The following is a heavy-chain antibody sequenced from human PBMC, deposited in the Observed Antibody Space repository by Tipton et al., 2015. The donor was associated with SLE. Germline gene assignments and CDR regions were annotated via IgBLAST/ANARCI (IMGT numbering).Heavy chain of an antibody. CDR3: AGQDEHIVVAY. Sequence: QVQLVQSGAKVKKPGASLKVSCKVSGYTFVGYYINWVRQAPGQGFEWMGRIRPTSGFTKYPQKFQGRVTLTRDTSINTFYMELSNLRSDDTAVYYCAGQDEHIVVAYWGQGTLVTVSS. J-gene: IGHJ4*02. V-gene: IGHV1-2*06. CDR2: IRPTSGFT. CDR1: GYTFVGYY. D-gene: IGHD2-21*01.